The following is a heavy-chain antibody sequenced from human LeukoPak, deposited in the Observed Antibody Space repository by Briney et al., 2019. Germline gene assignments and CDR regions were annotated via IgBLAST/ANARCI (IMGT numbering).Heavy chain of an antibody. CDR1: GGSISSYY. J-gene: IGHJ4*02. CDR2: IYYSGST. CDR3: ARVKHMVVDY. D-gene: IGHD2-21*01. Sequence: PSETLSLTCTVSGGSISSYYWSWIRQPPGKGLEWIGYIYYSGSTNYNPSLKSRVTISVDTSKNQFSLKLSSVTAADTAVYCCARVKHMVVDYWGQGTLVTVSS. V-gene: IGHV4-59*01.